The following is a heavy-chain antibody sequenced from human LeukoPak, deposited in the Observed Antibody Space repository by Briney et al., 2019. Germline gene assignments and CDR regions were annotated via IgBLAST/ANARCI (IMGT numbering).Heavy chain of an antibody. J-gene: IGHJ4*02. V-gene: IGHV3-53*01. Sequence: GGSLRLSCAASGFTVSSNYMSWVRQAPGKGLEWVSVIYSGGSTYYAVSVKVRITISRDNSKNTLYLQMNSLRAEYTSVYYCARDGDGYNPPVWGQGTLVTVAS. CDR2: IYSGGST. D-gene: IGHD5-24*01. CDR1: GFTVSSNY. CDR3: ARDGDGYNPPV.